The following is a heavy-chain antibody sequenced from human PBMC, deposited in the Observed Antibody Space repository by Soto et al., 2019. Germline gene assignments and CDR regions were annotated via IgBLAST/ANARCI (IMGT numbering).Heavy chain of an antibody. J-gene: IGHJ4*02. CDR1: GFTFSSYV. Sequence: GGSLKLSCAASGFTFSSYVLSWVRQAPGKGLEWVSAISGSGGTTNYADSVRGRFTISRDNSNNMLYLQMNSLRAEDTAVYYCAKRRDTYGSGSYSLDYWGQGTLVTVSS. V-gene: IGHV3-23*01. CDR2: ISGSGGTT. D-gene: IGHD3-10*01. CDR3: AKRRDTYGSGSYSLDY.